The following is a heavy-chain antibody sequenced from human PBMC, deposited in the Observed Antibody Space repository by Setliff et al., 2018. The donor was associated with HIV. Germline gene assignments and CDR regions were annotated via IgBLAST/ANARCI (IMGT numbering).Heavy chain of an antibody. V-gene: IGHV4-38-2*01. CDR1: GDSITRGSY. CDR2: IYNTGNA. Sequence: PSETLSLTCSVSGDSITRGSYWGWVRQPPGKGLEWLGHIYNTGNAYYNPSRKSRVTISVDTSKNQISLKLSSVTAADTAVYHCARRVILSYGYYFDYWGQGTLVTVSS. D-gene: IGHD3-16*02. CDR3: ARRVILSYGYYFDY. J-gene: IGHJ4*02.